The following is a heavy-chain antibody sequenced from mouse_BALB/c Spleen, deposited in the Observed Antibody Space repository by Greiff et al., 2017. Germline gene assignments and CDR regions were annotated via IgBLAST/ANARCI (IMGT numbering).Heavy chain of an antibody. V-gene: IGHV3-6*02. CDR3: ARSGYDGMDY. J-gene: IGHJ4*01. CDR2: ISYDGSN. CDR1: GYSITSGYY. D-gene: IGHD2-14*01. Sequence: VQLKESGPGLVKPSQSLSLTCSVTGYSITSGYYWNWIRQFPGNKLEWMGYISYDGSNNYNPSLKNRISITRDTSKNQFFLKLNSVTTEDTATYYCARSGYDGMDYWGQGTSVTVSS.